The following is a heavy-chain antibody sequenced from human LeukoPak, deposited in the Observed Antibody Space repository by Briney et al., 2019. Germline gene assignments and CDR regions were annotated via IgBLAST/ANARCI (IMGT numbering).Heavy chain of an antibody. CDR2: ISGSGGNT. D-gene: IGHD2-21*01. CDR1: GFTFSSYG. J-gene: IGHJ6*03. CDR3: AKYSGYYYYMDV. Sequence: PGGSLRLSCAASGFTFSSYGMSWVRQAPGKGLEWVSGISGSGGNTYYADSVKGRFTISRDNSKNTLYLQMNSLRAEDTAVYYCAKYSGYYYYMDVWGKGTTVTISS. V-gene: IGHV3-23*01.